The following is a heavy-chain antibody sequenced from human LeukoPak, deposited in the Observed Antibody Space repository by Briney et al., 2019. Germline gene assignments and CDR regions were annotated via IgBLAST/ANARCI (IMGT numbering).Heavy chain of an antibody. J-gene: IGHJ4*02. Sequence: GGSLRLSCAASGFTVSSNYMSWVRQAPGKGLEWVSVIYSGGGTYYADSVKGRFTISRDNSKNTLYLQMNSLRAEDTAVYYCASPYHIAARPDGDFDYWGQGTLVTVSS. V-gene: IGHV3-66*02. CDR3: ASPYHIAARPDGDFDY. CDR1: GFTVSSNY. D-gene: IGHD6-6*01. CDR2: IYSGGGT.